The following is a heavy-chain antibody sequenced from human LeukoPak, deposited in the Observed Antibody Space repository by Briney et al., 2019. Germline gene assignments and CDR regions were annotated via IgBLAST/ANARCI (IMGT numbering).Heavy chain of an antibody. CDR2: IIPILGIA. V-gene: IGHV1-69*04. D-gene: IGHD2-21*02. J-gene: IGHJ4*02. CDR3: ARFCGGDCYSFDY. CDR1: GGTFSSYA. Sequence: ASVKVSCKASGGTFSSYAISWVRQAPGQGLEWMGRIIPILGIANYAQKFQGRVTITADESTSTAYMELSSLRSEDTAVYYCARFCGGDCYSFDYWGQGTLVTVSS.